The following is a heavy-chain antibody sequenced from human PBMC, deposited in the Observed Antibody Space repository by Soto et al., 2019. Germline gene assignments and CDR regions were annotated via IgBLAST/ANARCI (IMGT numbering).Heavy chain of an antibody. CDR1: GGSVSTYT. D-gene: IGHD1-1*01. CDR2: IVPLFGST. CDR3: AREGARTSCTVDDCQQLYNWIDP. V-gene: IGHV1-69*01. Sequence: QVQLVQSGAEVKKPGSSVRVSCKASGGSVSTYTITWVRQAPGQGLEWMGGIVPLFGSTTYARKFQGRVTLTADDSTGTAHMALSSLTSDDTAVYYCAREGARTSCTVDDCQQLYNWIDPWGQGTLVIVSS. J-gene: IGHJ5*02.